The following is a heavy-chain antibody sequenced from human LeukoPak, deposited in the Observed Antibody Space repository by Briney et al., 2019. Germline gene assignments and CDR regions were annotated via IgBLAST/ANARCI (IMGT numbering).Heavy chain of an antibody. V-gene: IGHV3-49*03. CDR1: GFTFGDYA. CDR2: IRSKAYGGTT. CDR3: TRGGPLLWFGELLWEDAYFDY. J-gene: IGHJ4*02. D-gene: IGHD3-10*01. Sequence: GGSLRLSCTASGFTFGDYAMSWFRQAPGKGLEWVGFIRSKAYGGTTEYAASVKGRFTISRDDSKSIAYLQMNSLKTEDTAVYYCTRGGPLLWFGELLWEDAYFDYWGQGTLVTVSS.